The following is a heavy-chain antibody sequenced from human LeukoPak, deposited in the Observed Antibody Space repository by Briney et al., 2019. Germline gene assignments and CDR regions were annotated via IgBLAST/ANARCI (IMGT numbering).Heavy chain of an antibody. V-gene: IGHV4-61*02. J-gene: IGHJ5*02. CDR1: GDSISRGSYY. CDR2: IYTRWCT. CDR3: ARVGRYCSSTSCYTGWFDP. Sequence: SHTLSLPCTLSGDSISRGSYYWSWIRQPAGKGLQWLGRIYTRWCTNYNTSLKSRVTISVDPSKNQFSLKLSSVTAADTAVYYCARVGRYCSSTSCYTGWFDPWGQGTLVTVSS. D-gene: IGHD2-2*02.